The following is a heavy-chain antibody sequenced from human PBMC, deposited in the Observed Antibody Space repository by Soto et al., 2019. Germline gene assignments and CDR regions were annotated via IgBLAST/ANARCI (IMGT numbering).Heavy chain of an antibody. Sequence: ESGGGLVQTGGSLRLSCAASGWTFSSYAMNWVRQAPGKGLECVSGITNSGDNTYYADSVKGRFTISRDSSKNTLFLQMNSLRAEDTAIYYCAKRGGRSRYNHFDSWGQGTLVTVSS. CDR3: AKRGGRSRYNHFDS. D-gene: IGHD5-12*01. J-gene: IGHJ4*02. V-gene: IGHV3-23*01. CDR2: ITNSGDNT. CDR1: GWTFSSYA.